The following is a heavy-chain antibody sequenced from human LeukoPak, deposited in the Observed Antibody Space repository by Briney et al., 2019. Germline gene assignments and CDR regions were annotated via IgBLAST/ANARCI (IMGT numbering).Heavy chain of an antibody. CDR1: GFTFSSYG. CDR3: AKDGGDSTQDY. Sequence: PGGSLRLSCAASGFTFSSYGMHWVRQAPGKGLEWVAVISYDGSNKYHADSVKGRFTISRDNSKNTLYLQMNSLRAEDTAVYYCAKDGGDSTQDYWGQGTLVTVSS. V-gene: IGHV3-30*18. CDR2: ISYDGSNK. D-gene: IGHD2-21*02. J-gene: IGHJ4*02.